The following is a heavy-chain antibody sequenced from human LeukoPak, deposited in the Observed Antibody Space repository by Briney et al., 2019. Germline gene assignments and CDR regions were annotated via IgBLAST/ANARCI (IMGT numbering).Heavy chain of an antibody. Sequence: PSETLSLTCTVSGGSISDYYWSWIRQSPGKGLEGMGYIYYSGSTTYHPSLKSRVTMSVDTAKNQFSLKLRSVTAADTAVYYCARGDFCSSSSCYLRPMDVWGKGTTVTVSS. J-gene: IGHJ6*03. D-gene: IGHD2-2*01. CDR1: GGSISDYY. V-gene: IGHV4-59*01. CDR3: ARGDFCSSSSCYLRPMDV. CDR2: IYYSGST.